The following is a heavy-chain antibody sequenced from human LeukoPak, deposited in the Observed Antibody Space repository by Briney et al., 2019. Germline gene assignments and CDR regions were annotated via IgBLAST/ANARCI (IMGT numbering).Heavy chain of an antibody. V-gene: IGHV4-34*01. J-gene: IGHJ5*02. CDR2: INHSGST. Sequence: SETLSLTCAVYGGSFSGYYWSWIRQPPGKGLEWIGEINHSGSTNYNPSLKSRVTISVDTSKNQFSLKLSSVTAADTAVYYCARGPKSSIFGVVIPTGGFDPWGQGTLVTVSS. CDR1: GGSFSGYY. D-gene: IGHD3-3*01. CDR3: ARGPKSSIFGVVIPTGGFDP.